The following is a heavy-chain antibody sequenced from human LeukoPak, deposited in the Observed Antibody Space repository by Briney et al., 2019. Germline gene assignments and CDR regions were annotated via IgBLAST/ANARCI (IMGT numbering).Heavy chain of an antibody. CDR3: ARARFTWSGSYFDY. Sequence: SETLSLTCTVSGGSISSSSYYWGWIRQPPGKGLEWIGSIYYSGSTYYNPSLKSRVTISVDTSKNQFSLKLSSVTAADTAVYYCARARFTWSGSYFDYWGQGTLVTVSS. V-gene: IGHV4-39*07. D-gene: IGHD3-3*01. J-gene: IGHJ4*02. CDR2: IYYSGST. CDR1: GGSISSSSYY.